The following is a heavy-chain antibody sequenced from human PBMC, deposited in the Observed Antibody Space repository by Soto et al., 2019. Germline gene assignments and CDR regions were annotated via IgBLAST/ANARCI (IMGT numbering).Heavy chain of an antibody. V-gene: IGHV1-18*01. CDR1: GYNFRNYG. Sequence: ASVKVSCKASGYNFRNYGITWLRQAPGQGLEWMGCIGAYNGNRKYLQKLQGRVTMTTDTSTNTAYMELTSLKSDDTAVYYCARVIGVASMDHGGQGTQVPVSS. CDR2: IGAYNGNR. D-gene: IGHD5-12*01. CDR3: ARVIGVASMDH. J-gene: IGHJ4*02.